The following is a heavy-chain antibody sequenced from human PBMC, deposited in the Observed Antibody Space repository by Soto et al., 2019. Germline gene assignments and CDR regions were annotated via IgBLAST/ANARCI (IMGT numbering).Heavy chain of an antibody. Sequence: GGSLRLSCAASGFTFSSYSMNWVRQAPGKGLEWVSYISSSSSTIYYADSVKGRLTISRDNAKNSLYLKMNSLRAEDTAVYYCARVSIFGGFMDVWGKGTTVTVSS. CDR2: ISSSSSTI. CDR1: GFTFSSYS. D-gene: IGHD3-3*01. J-gene: IGHJ6*03. CDR3: ARVSIFGGFMDV. V-gene: IGHV3-48*01.